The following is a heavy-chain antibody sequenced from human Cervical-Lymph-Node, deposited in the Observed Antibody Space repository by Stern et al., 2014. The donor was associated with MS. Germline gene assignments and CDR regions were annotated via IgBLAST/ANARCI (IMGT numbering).Heavy chain of an antibody. V-gene: IGHV3-21*01. CDR2: ISSSSTYR. J-gene: IGHJ6*02. D-gene: IGHD6-6*01. CDR3: TRGAFEYSSSSHHGMDV. Sequence: VQLMQSGGGLVKPGDSLRLSCAASGFTFSSYTMNWVRQAPGKGLEWVSSISSSSTYRSYADSVKGRFTISRDNAKNSLWLQMSSLRAEDSAVFYCTRGAFEYSSSSHHGMDVWGQGTTVIVSS. CDR1: GFTFSSYT.